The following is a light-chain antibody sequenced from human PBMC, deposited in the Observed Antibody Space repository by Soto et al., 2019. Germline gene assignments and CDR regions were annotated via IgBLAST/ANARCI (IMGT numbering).Light chain of an antibody. CDR3: QQANSFPIT. CDR2: KAS. Sequence: DIQMTQAPSTLSVSVVDRVTITCRASQTISSWLSWYQQKPGKAPKLLIYKASTLKSGVPSRFSGSGSGTHFTLTISRLEPEDFATYYCQQANSFPITFGQGTRLEIK. CDR1: QTISSW. V-gene: IGKV1-5*03. J-gene: IGKJ5*01.